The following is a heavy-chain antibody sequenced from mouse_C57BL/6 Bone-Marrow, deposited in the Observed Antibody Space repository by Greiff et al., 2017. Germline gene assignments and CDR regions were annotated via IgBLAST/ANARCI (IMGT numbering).Heavy chain of an antibody. V-gene: IGHV1-9*01. CDR3: ARTRLITTVVATSDV. CDR2: ILPGSGST. J-gene: IGHJ1*03. D-gene: IGHD1-1*01. Sequence: VQLQESGAELMKPGASVKLSCKATGYTFTGYWIEWVKQRPGHGLEWIGEILPGSGSTNYNGKFKGKATFTADTSSNTAYMQLSSLTTEDSAIYYCARTRLITTVVATSDVWGTGTTVTVSS. CDR1: GYTFTGYW.